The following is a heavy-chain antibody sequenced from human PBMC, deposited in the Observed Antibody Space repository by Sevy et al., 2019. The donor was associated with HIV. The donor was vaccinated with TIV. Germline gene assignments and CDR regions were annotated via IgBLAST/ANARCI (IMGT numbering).Heavy chain of an antibody. J-gene: IGHJ4*02. CDR3: AKDRAYGSGTSYDH. Sequence: GGSLGLSCAASGFTFGSYAMTWVRQAPGKGLEWVSTISGSGVSTYYTDSVKARFTISRDNSKNTLYLHMSSLRAEDTAVYYCAKDRAYGSGTSYDHWGQGTLVTVSS. V-gene: IGHV3-23*01. CDR1: GFTFGSYA. D-gene: IGHD3-10*01. CDR2: ISGSGVST.